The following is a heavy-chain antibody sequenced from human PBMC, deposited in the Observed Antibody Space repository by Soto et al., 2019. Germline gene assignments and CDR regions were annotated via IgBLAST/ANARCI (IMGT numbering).Heavy chain of an antibody. CDR1: GYTFTSYD. CDR2: MNPNSGNT. CDR3: ARARRYCSGGSCYFRFDY. J-gene: IGHJ4*02. Sequence: ASVKVSCKASGYTFTSYDINWVRQATGQGLEWMGWMNPNSGNTGYAQKFQGRVTMTRNTSISTAYMELSSLRSEDTAVYYCARARRYCSGGSCYFRFDYWGQGTPLTVYS. V-gene: IGHV1-8*01. D-gene: IGHD2-15*01.